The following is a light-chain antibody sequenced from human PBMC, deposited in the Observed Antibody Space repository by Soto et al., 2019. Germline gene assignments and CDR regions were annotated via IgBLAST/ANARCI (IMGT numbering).Light chain of an antibody. CDR2: DAS. Sequence: DIQVTQSPSTLSSSVGDRVTITCLASQTISSWLAWYQQKPGKAPKLLIYDASSLESGVPSRFSGRGSGTQFTLTISSLQPDDFATYYCQPYNSFSGTVGPGTKVDIK. J-gene: IGKJ1*01. V-gene: IGKV1-5*01. CDR3: QPYNSFSGT. CDR1: QTISSW.